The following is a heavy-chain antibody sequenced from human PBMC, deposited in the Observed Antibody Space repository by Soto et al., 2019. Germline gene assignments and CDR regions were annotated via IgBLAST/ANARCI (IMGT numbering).Heavy chain of an antibody. CDR1: GFSFRNSG. CDR3: AKDRGKIYFDY. J-gene: IGHJ4*02. V-gene: IGHV3-30*18. Sequence: ESGGGVVQPGRSLRLSCAASGFSFRNSGMHWVRQAPGKGLEWVAFISYDGSNKYYADSVKGRFTISRDNSKNTLYLQMNSLRGEDTAVYYCAKDRGKIYFDYWGQGTLVTVSS. CDR2: ISYDGSNK.